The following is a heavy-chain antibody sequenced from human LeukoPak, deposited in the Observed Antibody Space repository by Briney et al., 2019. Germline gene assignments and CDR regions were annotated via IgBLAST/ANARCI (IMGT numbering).Heavy chain of an antibody. D-gene: IGHD6-13*01. CDR2: IYTSGST. CDR1: GGSISSGSYY. Sequence: SQTLSLTCTVSGGSISSGSYYWSWIRQPAGKGLEWIGRIYTSGSTNYNPSLKSRVTMSVDTSKNQFSLQLNSVTPEDTAVYYCARSQYSSSWANFDYWGQGTLVTVSS. CDR3: ARSQYSSSWANFDY. J-gene: IGHJ4*02. V-gene: IGHV4-61*02.